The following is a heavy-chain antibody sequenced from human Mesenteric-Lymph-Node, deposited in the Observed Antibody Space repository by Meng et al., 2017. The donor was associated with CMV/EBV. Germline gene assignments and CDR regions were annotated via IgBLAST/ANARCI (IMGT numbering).Heavy chain of an antibody. Sequence: ASVKVSCKASGYTFTGYYMHWVRQAPGQGLEWMGWINPNSGGTNYAQKFQGRVTMTRNTSISTAYMELSRLRSDDTAVYYCSSYPVGATGLGDYWGQGTLVTVSS. CDR1: GYTFTGYY. D-gene: IGHD1-26*01. J-gene: IGHJ4*02. V-gene: IGHV1-2*02. CDR3: SSYPVGATGLGDY. CDR2: INPNSGGT.